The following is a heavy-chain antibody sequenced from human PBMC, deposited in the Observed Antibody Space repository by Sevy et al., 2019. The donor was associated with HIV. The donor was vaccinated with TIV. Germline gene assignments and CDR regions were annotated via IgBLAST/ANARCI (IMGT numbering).Heavy chain of an antibody. Sequence: GGSLRLSCAASGFTFDDYGMSWVRQAPGKGLEWVSGINWNGGSTGYADSVKGRFTISRDNAKNSLYLQMNSLRAEDTALYYCARSKYYYGSGSYPGAGDYFDYWGQGTLVTVSS. CDR3: ARSKYYYGSGSYPGAGDYFDY. CDR1: GFTFDDYG. D-gene: IGHD3-10*01. V-gene: IGHV3-20*04. CDR2: INWNGGST. J-gene: IGHJ4*02.